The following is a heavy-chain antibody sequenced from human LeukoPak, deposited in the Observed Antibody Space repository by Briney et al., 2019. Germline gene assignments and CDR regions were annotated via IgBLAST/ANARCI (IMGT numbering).Heavy chain of an antibody. CDR1: GYTFTGYY. CDR2: INPNSGGT. D-gene: IGHD1-26*01. CDR3: ARSRGSYANYFDY. Sequence: RASVKVSCKASGYTFTGYYMHWVRQAPGQGLEWMGWINPNSGGTNYAQKFQGRVTMTRDTSISTAYMELSRLRSDDTAVYYCARSRGSYANYFDYWGQGTLVTVSS. V-gene: IGHV1-2*02. J-gene: IGHJ4*02.